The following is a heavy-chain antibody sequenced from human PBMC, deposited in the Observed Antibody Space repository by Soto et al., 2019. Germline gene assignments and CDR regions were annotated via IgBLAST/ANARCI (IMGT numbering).Heavy chain of an antibody. J-gene: IGHJ4*02. V-gene: IGHV3-33*06. CDR2: TWSGGRGE. CDR3: AKDDDTSSHYSLLDF. CDR1: GFAFSYNG. D-gene: IGHD3-22*01. Sequence: QVQLVESGGGVVQPGTSLRLSCAASGFAFSYNGIPWVRQAPGKGLEWVAVTWSGGRGEYYAASVRGRFTISRDNSKTTVYLQMNSLRVEDTAVYYCAKDDDTSSHYSLLDFRGQGTLVTVSS.